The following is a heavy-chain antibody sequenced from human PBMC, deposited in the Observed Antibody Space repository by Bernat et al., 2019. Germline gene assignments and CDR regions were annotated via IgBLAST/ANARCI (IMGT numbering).Heavy chain of an antibody. CDR3: AKTTMCGAYEYYFDY. CDR2: MSGVESRT. D-gene: IGHD5-12*01. J-gene: IGHJ4*02. V-gene: IGHV3-23*01. CDR1: GFSFGSYA. Sequence: EVQLLESGGGLVQPGGSLRLSCAASGFSFGSYAMGWVRQAPGRGLECVSGMSGVESRTYYADSVKGRFTSSRDNSKNTLYLQMNSLRVEDTAVYYCAKTTMCGAYEYYFDYWGQGTLVTVSS.